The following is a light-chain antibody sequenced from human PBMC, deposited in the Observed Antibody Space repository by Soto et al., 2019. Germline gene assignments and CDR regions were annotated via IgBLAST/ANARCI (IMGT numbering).Light chain of an antibody. Sequence: DIVLTQSPGTLSLSPGERATLSCRASQSVSNNYLAWYQQKPGQAPRILIYGASNRATGIPDRFSGSGSGTDFTLTISRLEPEDFAVYYCQQYGSSGTFGQGTKVDIK. V-gene: IGKV3-20*01. J-gene: IGKJ1*01. CDR1: QSVSNNY. CDR2: GAS. CDR3: QQYGSSGT.